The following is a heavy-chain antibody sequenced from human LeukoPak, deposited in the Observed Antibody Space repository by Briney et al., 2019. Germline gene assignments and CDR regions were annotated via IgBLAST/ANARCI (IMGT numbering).Heavy chain of an antibody. CDR3: ARGSVIAGAMAYFDY. D-gene: IGHD3-16*02. J-gene: IGHJ4*02. CDR1: GGTFSSYA. CDR2: IIPIFGTA. Sequence: ASVKVSCKASGGTFSSYAISWVRQAPGQGLEWMGGIIPIFGTANYAQKFQGRVTITADESTSTAYMELSSLRSEDTAVYYCARGSVIAGAMAYFDYWGQGTLVTVSS. V-gene: IGHV1-69*13.